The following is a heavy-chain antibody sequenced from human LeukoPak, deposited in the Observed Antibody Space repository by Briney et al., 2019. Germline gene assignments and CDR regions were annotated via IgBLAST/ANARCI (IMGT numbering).Heavy chain of an antibody. J-gene: IGHJ5*02. V-gene: IGHV5-51*01. CDR1: GYSFISYW. D-gene: IGHD6-13*01. CDR2: IYPGDSRI. Sequence: GESLKISCQGFGYSFISYWIGWVRQMPGKGMEWMGVIYPGDSRIRYNPSFQGQVTISVDKSISTAYLQWVSLKASDTAMYYCACRDLTSTWSFPWGQGTLVTVSP. CDR3: ACRDLTSTWSFP.